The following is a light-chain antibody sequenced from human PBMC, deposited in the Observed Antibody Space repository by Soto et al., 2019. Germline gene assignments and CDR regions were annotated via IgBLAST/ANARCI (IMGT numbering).Light chain of an antibody. CDR2: EVS. V-gene: IGLV2-14*01. J-gene: IGLJ3*02. CDR3: CSYTGNNTWV. CDR1: SSDVGDYNY. Sequence: QSALTQPASVSGSPGQSITVSCTGTSSDVGDYNYVSWYQQQPGKAPKLMISEVSDRPSGVSDRSSGSKSGNTASLTISGLQAEDEADYYCCSYTGNNTWVFGGGTKLTVL.